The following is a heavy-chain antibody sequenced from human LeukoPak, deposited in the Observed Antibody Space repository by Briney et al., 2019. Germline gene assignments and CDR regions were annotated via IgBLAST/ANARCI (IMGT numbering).Heavy chain of an antibody. D-gene: IGHD1-26*01. J-gene: IGHJ4*02. CDR2: IPYDGSNK. CDR1: GFTFSTYA. CDR3: ARVLRGGNLDMLFDY. Sequence: GGSLRLSCAASGFTFSTYAMHWVRQAPGKGLEWVAVIPYDGSNKYYADSVKGRFTISRENSKNRLYLQMNSLRAEDTAVYYCARVLRGGNLDMLFDYWGQGTLVTVSP. V-gene: IGHV3-30*04.